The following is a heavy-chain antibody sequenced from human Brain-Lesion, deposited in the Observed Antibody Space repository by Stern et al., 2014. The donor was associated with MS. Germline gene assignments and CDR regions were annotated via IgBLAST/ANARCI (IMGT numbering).Heavy chain of an antibody. J-gene: IGHJ4*02. CDR2: IYYRGGT. CDR1: GGSISSNSYY. Sequence: VQLVESGPGLVKPSETLSLTCTVSGGSISSNSYYWGWIRQPPGKGLEWIGSIYYRGGTYYNPSLKSRVTISQETSKKHFPLNLKSVTAADTAVYFCAKVWLGELPENPFDYWGQGTLVTVSS. V-gene: IGHV4-39*02. D-gene: IGHD3-10*01. CDR3: AKVWLGELPENPFDY.